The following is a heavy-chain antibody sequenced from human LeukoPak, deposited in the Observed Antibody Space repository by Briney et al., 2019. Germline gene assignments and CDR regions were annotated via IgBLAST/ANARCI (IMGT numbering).Heavy chain of an antibody. CDR3: AKDDRDSGYDLEDY. D-gene: IGHD5-12*01. CDR1: GFTFSSYA. J-gene: IGHJ4*02. Sequence: PGGSLRLSCAASGFTFSSYAMSWVRQAPGKGLEWVSFISGTGDATYDADSVKGRFTISRDNSKNTLYLQMNSLRAEDTAVYYCAKDDRDSGYDLEDYWGQGTLVTVSS. CDR2: ISGTGDAT. V-gene: IGHV3-23*01.